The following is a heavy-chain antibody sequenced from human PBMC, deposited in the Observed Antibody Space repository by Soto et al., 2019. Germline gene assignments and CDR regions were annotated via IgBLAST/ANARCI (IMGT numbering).Heavy chain of an antibody. D-gene: IGHD1-26*01. Sequence: GASVKVSCKASGYTFTNYYVHWVRQAPGQGPEWMGIINPSGGSTTYTQKFQGRVTMTGGTSTSTVYMELSSLRSEDTAVYYCARDGPSGSYNLDYWGQGTLVTVSS. CDR3: ARDGPSGSYNLDY. CDR1: GYTFTNYY. V-gene: IGHV1-46*01. J-gene: IGHJ4*02. CDR2: INPSGGST.